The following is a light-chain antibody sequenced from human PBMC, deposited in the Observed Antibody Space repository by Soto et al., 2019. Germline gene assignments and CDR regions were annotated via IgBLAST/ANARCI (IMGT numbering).Light chain of an antibody. V-gene: IGKV3-11*01. J-gene: IGKJ1*01. CDR1: QTVFSNY. CDR3: QQRSNWPPA. CDR2: DAS. Sequence: EIVLTQSPGTLSLSPGERATLSCRATQTVFSNYIGWYQHKPGQAPRLLIYDASDRATGVPARFSGSGSGTDFTLTISSLEPEDSAVYYCQQRSNWPPAFGQGTKVDIK.